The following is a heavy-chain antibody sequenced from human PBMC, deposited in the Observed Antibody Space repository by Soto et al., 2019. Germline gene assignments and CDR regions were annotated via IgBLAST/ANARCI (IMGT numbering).Heavy chain of an antibody. CDR2: INPNSGGT. D-gene: IGHD2-8*01. V-gene: IGHV1-2*02. Sequence: ASVKVSCKASWYTFSDYYIRWVRQAPGQGLEWMGWINPNSGGTNYAQKFQGRVTMTRDTSISTAYMELSRLRSDDTAVYYCARGWCTNGVCYTYFDYWGQGTLVTVSS. CDR1: WYTFSDYY. J-gene: IGHJ4*02. CDR3: ARGWCTNGVCYTYFDY.